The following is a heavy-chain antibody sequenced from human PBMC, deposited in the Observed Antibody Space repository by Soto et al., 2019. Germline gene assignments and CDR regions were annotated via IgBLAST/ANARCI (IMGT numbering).Heavy chain of an antibody. CDR2: IYYSGST. CDR3: ASDAGSGSYSAWFDP. V-gene: IGHV4-30-4*01. D-gene: IGHD1-26*01. J-gene: IGHJ5*02. Sequence: QVQLQESGPGLVKPSQTLSLTCTVSGGSISSGDYYWSWIRQPPGKGLEWIGYIYYSGSTYYNPSLKSRVSMSVDTSKNQFSLKLSSVTAADTAVYSGASDAGSGSYSAWFDPWGQGTLVTVSS. CDR1: GGSISSGDYY.